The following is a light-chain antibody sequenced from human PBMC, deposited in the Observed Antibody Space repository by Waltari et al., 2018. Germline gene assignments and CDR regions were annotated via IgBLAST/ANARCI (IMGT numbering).Light chain of an antibody. V-gene: IGKV1-5*01. CDR2: DAS. CDR1: QSISTW. J-gene: IGKJ4*01. CDR3: QQYNSYLLT. Sequence: DIQMTQSPSTLSASVGDTVTITCRASQSISTWLAWYQQKPGKAPKLLIYDASILESGVPSRVSGSGSGTEFTLTISSLQPDDFATYYCQQYNSYLLTFGGGTKVEIK.